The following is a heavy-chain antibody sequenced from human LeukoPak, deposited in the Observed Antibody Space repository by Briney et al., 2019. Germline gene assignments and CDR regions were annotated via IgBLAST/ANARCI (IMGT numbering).Heavy chain of an antibody. J-gene: IGHJ4*02. CDR2: IFYSGST. CDR1: GGSISSYY. Sequence: PSETLSLTCTVSGGSISSYYWSWIRQPPGKGLEWIGYIFYSGSTNYNPSLKSRVTISVDTSKSQFSLKLSSVTAADTAVYYCARHGGQSSGYYYWGQGNLVTVSS. CDR3: ARHGGQSSGYYY. V-gene: IGHV4-59*08. D-gene: IGHD3-22*01.